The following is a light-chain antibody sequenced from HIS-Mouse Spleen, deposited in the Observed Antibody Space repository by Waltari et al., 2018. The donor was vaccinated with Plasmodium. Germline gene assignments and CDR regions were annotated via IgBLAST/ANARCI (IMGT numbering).Light chain of an antibody. J-gene: IGLJ3*02. CDR1: SSAVGSYNL. CDR3: CSYAGSSTLV. CDR2: EGS. V-gene: IGLV2-23*01. Sequence: QSALTQPASVSGSPGQSITISCPGTSSAVGSYNLVSWYQQPPGKAPKLMIYEGSKRPSGVSNRFSGSKSGNTASLTISGLQAEDEADYYCCSYAGSSTLVFGGGTKLTVL.